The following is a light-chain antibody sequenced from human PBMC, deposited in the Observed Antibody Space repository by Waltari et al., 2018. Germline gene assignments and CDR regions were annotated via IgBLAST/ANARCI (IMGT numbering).Light chain of an antibody. CDR1: QSLVYSDGNTY. CDR2: KVS. J-gene: IGKJ1*01. Sequence: DVVMTQSPLSLSVTLGQPASISCRSSQSLVYSDGNTYFNWFHQRLGQSPRRLFYKVSNRDSGVLDRFSASGSGTYFTLRISRVEAEDVGVYYCMQGIHRPWTFGQGTKVEIK. V-gene: IGKV2-30*01. CDR3: MQGIHRPWT.